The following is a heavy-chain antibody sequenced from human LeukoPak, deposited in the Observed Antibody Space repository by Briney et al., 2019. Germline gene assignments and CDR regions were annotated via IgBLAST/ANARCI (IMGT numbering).Heavy chain of an antibody. Sequence: SETQSLTCTISGASISSYYWSWIRQPPGKGLEWIGYINYSGSTNYNPSLESRVTISLGTSKNQLSLKLSSVTAADTAVYYCARVSLRGYSYGYFDYWGQGTLVTVSS. CDR3: ARVSLRGYSYGYFDY. J-gene: IGHJ4*02. D-gene: IGHD5-18*01. CDR1: GASISSYY. CDR2: INYSGST. V-gene: IGHV4-59*01.